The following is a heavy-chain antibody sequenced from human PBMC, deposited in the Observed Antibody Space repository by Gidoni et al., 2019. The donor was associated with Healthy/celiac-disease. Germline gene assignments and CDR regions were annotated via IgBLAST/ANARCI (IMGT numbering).Heavy chain of an antibody. V-gene: IGHV4-34*01. J-gene: IGHJ6*02. CDR1: GGSFSGYY. CDR2: INHSGST. Sequence: QVQLQQWGAGLLKPSETLSLTYAVYGGSFSGYYWSWIRQPPGKGLEWIGEINHSGSTNDNPSLKSRVTISVDTSKNQFSLKLSSVTAADTAVYYCARERRYYYGMDVWGQGTTVTVSS. CDR3: ARERRYYYGMDV.